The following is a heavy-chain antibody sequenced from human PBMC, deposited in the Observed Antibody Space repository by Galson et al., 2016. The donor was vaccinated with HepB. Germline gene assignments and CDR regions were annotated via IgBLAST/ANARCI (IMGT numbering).Heavy chain of an antibody. J-gene: IGHJ4*02. CDR1: GFSVSSNY. CDR3: ARDSGSVSFDY. CDR2: NFSAGTT. Sequence: SLRLSCAASGFSVSSNYLSWVRQAPGKGLEWVSVNFSAGTTYYADSVKGRFTISRDNSKNTLYLQMNSLRAEDTAVYYCARDSGSVSFDYWGQGTLVTVSS. D-gene: IGHD1-26*01. V-gene: IGHV3-53*01.